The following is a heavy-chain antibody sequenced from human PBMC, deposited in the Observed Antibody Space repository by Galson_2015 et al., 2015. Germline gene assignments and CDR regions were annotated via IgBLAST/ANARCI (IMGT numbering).Heavy chain of an antibody. V-gene: IGHV3-7*01. CDR1: GFTFSSYW. CDR3: GSYLITMIVVVHPDY. CDR2: IKQDGSEK. Sequence: SLRLSCAASGFTFSSYWMSWVRQAPGKGLEWVANIKQDGSEKYYVDSVKGRFTISRDNAKNSLYLQMNSLRAEDTAVYYCGSYLITMIVVVHPDYWGQGTLVAVSS. D-gene: IGHD3-22*01. J-gene: IGHJ4*02.